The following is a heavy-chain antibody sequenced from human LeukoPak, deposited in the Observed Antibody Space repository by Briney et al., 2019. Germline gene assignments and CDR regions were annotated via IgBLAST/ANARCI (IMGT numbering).Heavy chain of an antibody. Sequence: PSETLSLTCTVSGGSISTYFWTWFRQPPGKGLEWFGRIYISGGGDYNPSLKSRVTISVDTSKNHFSLKLSSVTAADTAVYYCARLKKERFGELFSRLTSTPRYYFDYWGQGTLVTVSS. CDR2: IYISGGG. CDR1: GGSISTYF. CDR3: ARLKKERFGELFSRLTSTPRYYFDY. V-gene: IGHV4-4*07. J-gene: IGHJ4*02. D-gene: IGHD3-10*01.